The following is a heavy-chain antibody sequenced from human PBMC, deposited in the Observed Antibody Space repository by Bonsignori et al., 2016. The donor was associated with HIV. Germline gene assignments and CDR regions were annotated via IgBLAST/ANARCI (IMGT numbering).Heavy chain of an antibody. V-gene: IGHV1-2*02. Sequence: ASVKVSCKASGYTFTGYYMYWVRQAPGQGLEWMGWINPNSGGTNYAQKFQGRVTMTRDTSISTAYMELSRLRSDDTAVYYCARTPAYYYGSGSRSWFDPWGQGTLVTVSS. CDR1: GYTFTGYY. D-gene: IGHD3-10*01. CDR3: ARTPAYYYGSGSRSWFDP. J-gene: IGHJ5*02. CDR2: INPNSGGT.